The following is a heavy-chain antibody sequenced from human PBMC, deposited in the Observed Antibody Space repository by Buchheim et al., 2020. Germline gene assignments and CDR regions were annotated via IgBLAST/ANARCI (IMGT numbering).Heavy chain of an antibody. J-gene: IGHJ5*02. CDR1: GFTFSSYA. Sequence: QVQLVESGGGVVQPGRSLRLPCAASGFTFSSYAMHWVRQAPGKGLEWVAVISYDGSNKYYADSVKGRFTISRDNSKNTLYLQMNSLRAEDTAVYYCARGRGDSSSWYNWFDPWGQGTL. V-gene: IGHV3-30-3*01. CDR2: ISYDGSNK. D-gene: IGHD6-13*01. CDR3: ARGRGDSSSWYNWFDP.